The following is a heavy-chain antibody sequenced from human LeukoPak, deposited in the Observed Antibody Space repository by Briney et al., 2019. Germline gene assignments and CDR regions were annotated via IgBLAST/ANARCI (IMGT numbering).Heavy chain of an antibody. CDR2: INPSGIT. J-gene: IGHJ4*02. Sequence: SETLSLTCVVYGGSFSGYWGWIRQPPGKGLEWIGDINPSGITNYNQSLKSRVTISADTPKNQFSLKLSSVTAADTAVYYCARDSSSWYAGVTYYFDYWGQGTLVTVSS. CDR1: GGSFSGY. V-gene: IGHV4-34*01. D-gene: IGHD6-13*01. CDR3: ARDSSSWYAGVTYYFDY.